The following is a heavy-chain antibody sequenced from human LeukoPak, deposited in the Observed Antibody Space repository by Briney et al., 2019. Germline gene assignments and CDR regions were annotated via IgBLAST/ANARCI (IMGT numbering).Heavy chain of an antibody. CDR1: GGSISGYY. V-gene: IGHV4-59*01. CDR2: IFYSGRT. CDR3: ARYGVPYYYYYMDV. D-gene: IGHD4-17*01. J-gene: IGHJ6*03. Sequence: SETLSLTCTVSGGSISGYYWSWIRQSPGKGLQWIGYIFYSGRTNYNPSLKSRVTISVDTSKKQISLNLSSVTAADAATYYCARYGVPYYYYYMDVWGKGTTVTVFS.